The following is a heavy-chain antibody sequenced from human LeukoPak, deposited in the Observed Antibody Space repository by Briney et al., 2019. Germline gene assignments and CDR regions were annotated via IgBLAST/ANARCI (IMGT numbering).Heavy chain of an antibody. CDR1: GGSISSSSYY. Sequence: SETLSLTCTVSGGSISSSSYYWGWIRQPPGKGLEWIGSIYYSGSTYYNPSLKSRVTISVDTSKNQFSLKLSSVTAADTAVYYCARDYHSSGYYFYYFGYWGQGTLVTVSS. D-gene: IGHD3-22*01. CDR2: IYYSGST. CDR3: ARDYHSSGYYFYYFGY. V-gene: IGHV4-39*02. J-gene: IGHJ4*01.